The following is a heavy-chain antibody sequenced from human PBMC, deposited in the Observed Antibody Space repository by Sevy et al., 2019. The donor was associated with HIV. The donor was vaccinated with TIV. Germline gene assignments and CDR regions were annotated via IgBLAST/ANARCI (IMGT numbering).Heavy chain of an antibody. V-gene: IGHV3-30*04. CDR1: GFTFSSYA. J-gene: IGHJ6*02. CDR2: ISYDGSNK. D-gene: IGHD6-6*01. Sequence: QLGGSLRLSCAASGFTFSSYAMHWVRQAPGKGLEWVAVISYDGSNKYYADSVKGRFTISRDNSKNTLYLQMNSLRAEDTAVYYCARDLEYSSSSQYYYYGMDVWGQGTTVTVSS. CDR3: ARDLEYSSSSQYYYYGMDV.